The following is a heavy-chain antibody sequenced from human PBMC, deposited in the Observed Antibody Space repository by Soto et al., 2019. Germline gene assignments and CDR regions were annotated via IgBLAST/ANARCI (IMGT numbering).Heavy chain of an antibody. D-gene: IGHD3-22*01. Sequence: GASVKVSCKASGYTFTSYAMHWVRQAPGQRLEWMGWINAGNGNTKYSQKFQGRVTITRDTSASTAYMELSSLRSEDTAVYYCARVSDPYDSSVVFWGQGTMVTVSS. J-gene: IGHJ3*01. V-gene: IGHV1-3*01. CDR2: INAGNGNT. CDR3: ARVSDPYDSSVVF. CDR1: GYTFTSYA.